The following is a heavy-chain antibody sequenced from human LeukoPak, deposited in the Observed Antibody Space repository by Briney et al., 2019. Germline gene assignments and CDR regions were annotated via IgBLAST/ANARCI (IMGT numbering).Heavy chain of an antibody. CDR1: GYTFTGYY. J-gene: IGHJ5*02. D-gene: IGHD2-2*02. CDR2: INPNSGGT. Sequence: ASVKVSCKASGYTFTGYYMHWVRQAPGQGLEWMGWINPNSGGTNYAQKFQGRVTMTRDTSISTAYMELSSLRSEDTAVYYCARDRPGRYCSSTRCYMASPFDPWGQGTLVTVSS. CDR3: ARDRPGRYCSSTRCYMASPFDP. V-gene: IGHV1-2*02.